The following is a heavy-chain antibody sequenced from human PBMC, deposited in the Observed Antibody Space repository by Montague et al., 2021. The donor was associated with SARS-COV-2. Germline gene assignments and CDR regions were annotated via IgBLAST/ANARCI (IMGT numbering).Heavy chain of an antibody. D-gene: IGHD3-10*01. CDR1: GGSISSSSYY. CDR2: IYYSGST. CDR3: ARVKGNHYGSGSYYYYYYYCMDV. Sequence: SETLSLTCTVSGGSISSSSYYWGWIRQPPGKGLEWIGYIYYSGSTNYXPSLKSRVTISVDTSKNQFSLKLSSVTAADTAVYYCARVKGNHYGSGSYYYYYYYCMDVWGQGTTVTVSS. V-gene: IGHV4-61*05. J-gene: IGHJ6*02.